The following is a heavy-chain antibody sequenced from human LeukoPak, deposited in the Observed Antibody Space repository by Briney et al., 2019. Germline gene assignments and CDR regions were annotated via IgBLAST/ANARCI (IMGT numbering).Heavy chain of an antibody. J-gene: IGHJ4*02. CDR3: AKIPLWFGEKLPIDY. Sequence: GGSLRLSCAASGFSFSSYGTHWVRQAPGKGLEWVALIRNDGTDKYYADSVKGRFTISRDNSKNTLYLQMNSLRTEDTAVYYCAKIPLWFGEKLPIDYWGQGTLVTVSS. CDR1: GFSFSSYG. V-gene: IGHV3-30*02. D-gene: IGHD3-10*01. CDR2: IRNDGTDK.